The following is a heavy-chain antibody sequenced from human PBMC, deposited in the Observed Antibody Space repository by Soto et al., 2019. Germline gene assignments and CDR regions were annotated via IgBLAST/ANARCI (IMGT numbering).Heavy chain of an antibody. CDR3: SGGVGDAF. Sequence: EVHLVESGGGLVQTGGSLRLSCAIFESTVSRDWMNWVRQAPGKGLEWVAHINQDGSEKYYVDPVKGRFTISRDNAKKSLYLQMNRLSPADTAMYYCSGGVGDAFWGQGTLVTVSS. J-gene: IGHJ4*02. D-gene: IGHD1-26*01. CDR2: INQDGSEK. CDR1: ESTVSRDW. V-gene: IGHV3-7*04.